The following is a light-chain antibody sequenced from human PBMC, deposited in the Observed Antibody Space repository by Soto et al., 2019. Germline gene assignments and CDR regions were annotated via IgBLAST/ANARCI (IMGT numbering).Light chain of an antibody. CDR2: GAS. V-gene: IGKV3-20*01. J-gene: IGKJ4*01. CDR3: QQYGSSYFT. Sequence: EIVLTQSPGTLSLFPGERATLSCRTSQSISNNYLAWYQQKPGQPPMLLIYGASNRATDIPDRFSGSGSGTDFTLTISRLEPEDFVVYYCQQYGSSYFTFGGGTKVEIK. CDR1: QSISNNY.